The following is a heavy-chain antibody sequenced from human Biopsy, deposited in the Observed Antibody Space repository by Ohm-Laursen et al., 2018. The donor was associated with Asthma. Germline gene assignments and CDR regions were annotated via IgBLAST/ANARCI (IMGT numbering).Heavy chain of an antibody. V-gene: IGHV1-3*01. D-gene: IGHD3-9*01. Sequence: SSVKVSCKASGYTFIHFAIHWVRQAPGQRLEWMGWINAGDGNTKYSQKFQGRVTITRGTSASTAYMDLSSLRSEDTAVYYCARTYFDFLTGQVHDAFAMWGQGTMVTVSS. CDR3: ARTYFDFLTGQVHDAFAM. CDR2: INAGDGNT. CDR1: GYTFIHFA. J-gene: IGHJ3*02.